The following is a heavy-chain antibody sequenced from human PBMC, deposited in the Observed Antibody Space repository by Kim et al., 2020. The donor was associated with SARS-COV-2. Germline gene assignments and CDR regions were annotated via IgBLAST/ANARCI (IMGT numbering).Heavy chain of an antibody. Sequence: STNYNPTLESRVTISVDTSKNQFSRKLSSVTAADTAVYYCAGRQQLEIDYWGQGTLVTVSS. D-gene: IGHD6-13*01. CDR2: ST. V-gene: IGHV4-59*01. CDR3: AGRQQLEIDY. J-gene: IGHJ4*02.